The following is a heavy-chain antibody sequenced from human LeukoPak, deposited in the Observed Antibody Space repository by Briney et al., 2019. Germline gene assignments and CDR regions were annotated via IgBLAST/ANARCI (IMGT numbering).Heavy chain of an antibody. CDR2: ISGSGGST. V-gene: IGHV3-23*01. Sequence: PGGSLRLSYAASGFTFSSYAMSWVRQAPGKGLEWVSAISGSGGSTYYADSVKGRFTISRDNSKNTLYLQMNSLRAEDTAVYYCAKSLVTYSSGWSFDYWGQGTLVTVSS. J-gene: IGHJ4*02. CDR3: AKSLVTYSSGWSFDY. D-gene: IGHD6-19*01. CDR1: GFTFSSYA.